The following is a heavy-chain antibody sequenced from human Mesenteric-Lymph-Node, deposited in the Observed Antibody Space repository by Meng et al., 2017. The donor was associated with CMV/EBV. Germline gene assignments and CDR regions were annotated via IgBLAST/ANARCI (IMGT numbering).Heavy chain of an antibody. D-gene: IGHD3-3*01. CDR1: GFTFSSYS. CDR2: ISSSSSYI. V-gene: IGHV3-21*01. Sequence: LSLTCAASGFTFSSYSMNWVRQAPGKGLEWVSSISSSSSYIYYADSVKGRFTISRDNAKNSLYLQMNSLRAEDTAVYYCARNYDFWSGYQDYWGQGTLVTVSS. CDR3: ARNYDFWSGYQDY. J-gene: IGHJ4*02.